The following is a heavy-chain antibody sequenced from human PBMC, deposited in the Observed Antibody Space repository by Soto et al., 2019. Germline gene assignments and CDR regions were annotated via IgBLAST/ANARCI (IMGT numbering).Heavy chain of an antibody. CDR1: GFSFSHYA. J-gene: IGHJ5*02. V-gene: IGHV3-30*04. Sequence: AGSLRLSCAASGFSFSHYAMHWVRQPPGKGLEWVALISYDGENQYFTDSVRGRFTISRDNSKTAVYLEMNDLRLDDTATYYCVSPHSESSNAFDLWGQGTLVTVSS. D-gene: IGHD3-10*01. CDR2: ISYDGENQ. CDR3: VSPHSESSNAFDL.